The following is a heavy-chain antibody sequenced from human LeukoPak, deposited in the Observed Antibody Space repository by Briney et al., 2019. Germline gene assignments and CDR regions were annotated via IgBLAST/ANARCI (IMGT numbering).Heavy chain of an antibody. J-gene: IGHJ2*01. CDR1: GGSISNYY. V-gene: IGHV4-4*07. D-gene: IGHD6-19*01. Sequence: PSETLSLTCTVSGGSISNYYWNWIRQPAGKGLEWIGRKSVSGHTNYRSSLESRVTMSVDTSKNQFSLRLNSVTTADTAVYYCAREGTEQWLVRYFDLWGRGTLVTVSS. CDR3: AREGTEQWLVRYFDL. CDR2: KSVSGHT.